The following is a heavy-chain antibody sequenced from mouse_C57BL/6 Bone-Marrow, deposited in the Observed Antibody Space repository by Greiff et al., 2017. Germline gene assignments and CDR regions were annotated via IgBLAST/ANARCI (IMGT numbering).Heavy chain of an antibody. CDR3: ALLFYYAMDY. V-gene: IGHV1-81*01. Sequence: QVQLQQSGAELARPGASVKLSCKASGYTFTSYGISWVKQRTGQGLEWIGEIYPRSGNTYYNEKFKGKATLPADKSSSTAYMEPRSLTSEDSAVYFCALLFYYAMDYWGQGTSVTVSS. D-gene: IGHD2-10*01. CDR2: IYPRSGNT. CDR1: GYTFTSYG. J-gene: IGHJ4*01.